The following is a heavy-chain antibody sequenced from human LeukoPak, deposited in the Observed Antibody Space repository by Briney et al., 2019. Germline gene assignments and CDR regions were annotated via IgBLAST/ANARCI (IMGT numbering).Heavy chain of an antibody. D-gene: IGHD2-8*02. CDR3: ARIGTAGYYGMDV. Sequence: PPETLSLTCAVSGGSISSGGYSWSWIRQPPGKGPEWIGYIYHSGSTYYNPSLKSRVTISVDRSKNQFSLKLSSVTAADTAVYYCARIGTAGYYGMDVWGQGTTVTVSS. V-gene: IGHV4-30-2*01. J-gene: IGHJ6*02. CDR2: IYHSGST. CDR1: GGSISSGGYS.